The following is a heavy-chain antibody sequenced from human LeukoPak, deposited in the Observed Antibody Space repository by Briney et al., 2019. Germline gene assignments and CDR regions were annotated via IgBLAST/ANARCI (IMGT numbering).Heavy chain of an antibody. Sequence: PSETLSLTCNVSGGPINSNIYYWAWVRQPPGKGLEWIGSIYYSGSTYYNPSLKSRVTISVDTSKNQFSLKLSSVTAADTAVYYCARAEPPSGSYFQPDFDYWGQGTLVTVSS. CDR3: ARAEPPSGSYFQPDFDY. CDR1: GGPINSNIYY. CDR2: IYYSGST. V-gene: IGHV4-39*01. J-gene: IGHJ4*02. D-gene: IGHD1-26*01.